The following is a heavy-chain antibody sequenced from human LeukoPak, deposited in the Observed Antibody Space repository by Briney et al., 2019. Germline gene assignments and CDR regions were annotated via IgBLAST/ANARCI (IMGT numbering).Heavy chain of an antibody. Sequence: SETLSLTCTVSGGSISIYYWSWIRQPPGKGLEWIGYIYYSGSTNYNPSLKSRVTISVDTSKNQFSLKLSSVTAADTAVYYCACSTAAGELDYWGQGTLVTVSS. J-gene: IGHJ4*02. V-gene: IGHV4-59*01. CDR3: ACSTAAGELDY. CDR2: IYYSGST. CDR1: GGSISIYY. D-gene: IGHD6-25*01.